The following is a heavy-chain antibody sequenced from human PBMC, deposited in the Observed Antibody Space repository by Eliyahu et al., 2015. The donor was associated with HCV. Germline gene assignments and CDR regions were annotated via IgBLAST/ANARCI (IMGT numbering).Heavy chain of an antibody. CDR3: ASAVIGAAADHY. V-gene: IGHV3-33*01. Sequence: QVQLVESGGGVVQPGRSLRLSCAXXGFXFSSYGMHWVRQAPGKGLGWVAVIWYDGSNKYYADSVKGRFTISRDNSKNTLYLQMNSLRAEDTAVYYCASAVIGAAADHYWGQGTLVTVSS. CDR2: IWYDGSNK. J-gene: IGHJ4*02. CDR1: GFXFSSYG. D-gene: IGHD6-13*01.